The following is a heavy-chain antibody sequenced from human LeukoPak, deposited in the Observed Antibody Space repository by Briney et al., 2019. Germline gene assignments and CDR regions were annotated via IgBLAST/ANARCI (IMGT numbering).Heavy chain of an antibody. CDR3: ARGRESAYCGGDCWPFDY. Sequence: SETLSLTCTVSGGSISSYYWSWIRQPPGKGLEWIGYIYYSGSTNYNPSLKSRVTISVDTSKNQFSLKLSSVTAADTAVYYCARGRESAYCGGDCWPFDYWGQGTLVTVSS. CDR2: IYYSGST. D-gene: IGHD2-21*02. J-gene: IGHJ4*02. CDR1: GGSISSYY. V-gene: IGHV4-59*12.